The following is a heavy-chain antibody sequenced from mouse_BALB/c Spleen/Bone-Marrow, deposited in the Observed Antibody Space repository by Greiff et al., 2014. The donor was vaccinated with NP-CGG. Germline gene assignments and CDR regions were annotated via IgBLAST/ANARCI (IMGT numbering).Heavy chain of an antibody. D-gene: IGHD1-1*01. J-gene: IGHJ3*01. CDR1: GFNIKDTY. V-gene: IGHV14-3*02. Sequence: VQLQQPGAELVKPGASVKLPCTASGFNIKDTYMHWVKQRPEQGLEWIGRIDPANGNTKYDPKFQGKATITADTSSNTAYLQLSSLTSEDTAVYYCASYYYGSSSFAYWGQGTLVTVSA. CDR2: IDPANGNT. CDR3: ASYYYGSSSFAY.